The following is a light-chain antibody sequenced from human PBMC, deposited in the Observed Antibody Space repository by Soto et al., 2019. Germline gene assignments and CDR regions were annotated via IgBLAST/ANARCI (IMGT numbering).Light chain of an antibody. V-gene: IGKV3-20*01. Sequence: EIVLTQSPGTLSLSPGERATLACRASQSVSNNYLAWYQQKPGQAPRLLIYVASTRATGIPDRFSGSGSGTYFALTISRLEPEDFAVYYCQHYGYSPPFTFGPGTTVYIK. CDR3: QHYGYSPPFT. J-gene: IGKJ3*01. CDR1: QSVSNNY. CDR2: VAS.